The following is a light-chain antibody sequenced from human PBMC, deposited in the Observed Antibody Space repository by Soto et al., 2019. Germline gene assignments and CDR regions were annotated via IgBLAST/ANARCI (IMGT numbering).Light chain of an antibody. Sequence: QSALTQPASVSGSPGQSITISCSGSSSDVGTYNLVSWYQHHPGEAPKLMIYEVTKRPSGVSNRFSGSKSGNTASLTISGVQAEDEADYYCCSYAGSSYVFGTGTKLTVL. J-gene: IGLJ1*01. CDR1: SSDVGTYNL. CDR2: EVT. V-gene: IGLV2-23*02. CDR3: CSYAGSSYV.